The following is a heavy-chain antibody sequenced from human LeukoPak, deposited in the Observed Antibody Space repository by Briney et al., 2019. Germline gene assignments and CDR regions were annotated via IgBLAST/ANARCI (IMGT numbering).Heavy chain of an antibody. Sequence: PSGTLSLTCAVSGASISTTKWWSWVRQPPGKGLEWIGEIYHSGSTNHNPSLKSRVTISVDKSKNQFSLKLSSVTAADTAVYYCAIKQWDPRAFDIWGQGTMVTVSS. D-gene: IGHD1-26*01. V-gene: IGHV4-4*02. CDR2: IYHSGST. J-gene: IGHJ3*02. CDR1: GASISTTKW. CDR3: AIKQWDPRAFDI.